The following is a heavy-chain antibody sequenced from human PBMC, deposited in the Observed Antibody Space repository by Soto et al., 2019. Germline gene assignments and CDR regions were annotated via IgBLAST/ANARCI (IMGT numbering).Heavy chain of an antibody. CDR3: ARHSEYSSSQRRGSSPFDY. CDR1: GGSITNNILL. D-gene: IGHD6-6*01. Sequence: SETLALTCTVSGGSITNNILLWAWIRQSPGKGLEWIGSADYSRDTTYYSPSLKGRITISVDSSRNQFSLNLFSVTAADTAVYYCARHSEYSSSQRRGSSPFDYWGQGTLVTVSS. V-gene: IGHV4-39*01. J-gene: IGHJ4*02. CDR2: ADYSRDTT.